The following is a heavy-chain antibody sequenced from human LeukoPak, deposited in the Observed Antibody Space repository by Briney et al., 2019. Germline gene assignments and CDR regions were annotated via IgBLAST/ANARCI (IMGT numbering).Heavy chain of an antibody. J-gene: IGHJ4*02. CDR2: IIPIFGTA. V-gene: IGHV1-69*13. CDR1: GGTFSSYA. D-gene: IGHD6-6*01. CDR3: ASLAHSSSYRSAIDY. Sequence: ASVKVSCKASGGTFSSYAISWVRQAPGQGLEWMGGIIPIFGTANYAQKFQGRATITADESTSTAYMELSSLRSEDTAVYYCASLAHSSSYRSAIDYWGQGTLVTVSS.